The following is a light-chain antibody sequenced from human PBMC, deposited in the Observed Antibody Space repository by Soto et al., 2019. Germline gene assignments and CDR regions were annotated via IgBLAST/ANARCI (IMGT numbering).Light chain of an antibody. Sequence: EIVLTQSPGSLSLSPGERATLSCRASQSVDSSFFTWYQQKPGQAPRLLIYGASNRATGIQDRFSGSGSGTDFTLTISRLEPEDFAVYYCQQYVSSVTFGQGTKVEIK. CDR3: QQYVSSVT. CDR2: GAS. CDR1: QSVDSSF. J-gene: IGKJ1*01. V-gene: IGKV3-20*01.